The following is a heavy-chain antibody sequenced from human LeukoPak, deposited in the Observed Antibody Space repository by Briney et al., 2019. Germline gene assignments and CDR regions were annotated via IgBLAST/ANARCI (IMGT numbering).Heavy chain of an antibody. CDR2: ISYDGSNK. V-gene: IGHV3-30*04. CDR3: ARDDYDILTGSKRGCWFDP. D-gene: IGHD3-9*01. CDR1: GFTFSSYA. J-gene: IGHJ5*02. Sequence: GGSLRLSCAASGFTFSSYAMHWVRQAPGKGLEWVAVISYDGSNKYYADSVKGRFTISRDNAKNSLYLQMNSLRAEDTAVYYCARDDYDILTGSKRGCWFDPWGQGTLVTVSS.